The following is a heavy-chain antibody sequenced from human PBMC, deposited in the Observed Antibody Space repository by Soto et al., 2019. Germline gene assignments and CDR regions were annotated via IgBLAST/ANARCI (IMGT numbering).Heavy chain of an antibody. CDR1: GFTVSSNY. D-gene: IGHD2-15*01. Sequence: EVQLVESGGGLIQPGGSLRLSCAASGFTVSSNYMSWVRQAPGKGLEWVSVIYVGGSTYYADSVKGRFTISRDNSKNTVYLQMNSLRVEDTAVYYCAREVYCTSSSCSVRYGMDVWGQGTTVTVSS. V-gene: IGHV3-53*01. CDR3: AREVYCTSSSCSVRYGMDV. J-gene: IGHJ6*02. CDR2: IYVGGST.